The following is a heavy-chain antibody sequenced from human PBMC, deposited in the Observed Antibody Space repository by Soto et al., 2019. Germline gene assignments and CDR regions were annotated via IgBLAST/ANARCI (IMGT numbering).Heavy chain of an antibody. CDR3: ARRVGTVDY. CDR1: GFTFDNYA. CDR2: ISWNSNTI. J-gene: IGHJ4*02. Sequence: HPGGSLRLSCAASGFTFDNYAMHWVRQAPGKGLEWVSGISWNSNTIAYADSVKGRFTISRDNAKNSLYLQMNSLRAGDTAVYYCARRVGTVDYWGQGTLVTVSS. V-gene: IGHV3-9*01. D-gene: IGHD1-1*01.